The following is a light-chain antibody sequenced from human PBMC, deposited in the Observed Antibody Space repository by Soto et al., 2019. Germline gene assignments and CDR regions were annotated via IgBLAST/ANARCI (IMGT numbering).Light chain of an antibody. Sequence: DIQMTQSPSSVSASVGDRVTITCRASQGITKWLAWYQQKPGKAPKLLIYAASTLQSGVPSRFSGSGSGTGFTLTISSLQPEDFATYYCQQSHSTPSWTFGQGTKVEIK. J-gene: IGKJ1*01. CDR3: QQSHSTPSWT. V-gene: IGKV1-12*02. CDR2: AAS. CDR1: QGITKW.